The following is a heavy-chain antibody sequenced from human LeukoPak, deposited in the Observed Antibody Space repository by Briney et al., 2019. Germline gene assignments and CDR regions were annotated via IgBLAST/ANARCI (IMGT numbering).Heavy chain of an antibody. D-gene: IGHD4-17*01. CDR3: ARHTGGTVTTVLLSGRRPYYIDY. J-gene: IGHJ4*02. Sequence: PSETLSLTCTVSGASISSNSYYWGWIRQPPGKGLEWIGSIYYSGSTYYSPSLKSRVTISVDTSKNQFSLKMSSVTAADTAVFYCARHTGGTVTTVLLSGRRPYYIDYWGQGTLVTVSS. CDR1: GASISSNSYY. CDR2: IYYSGST. V-gene: IGHV4-39*01.